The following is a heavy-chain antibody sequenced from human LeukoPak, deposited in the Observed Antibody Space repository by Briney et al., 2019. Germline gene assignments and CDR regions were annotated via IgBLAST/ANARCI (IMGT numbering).Heavy chain of an antibody. CDR1: GGSFSGYY. V-gene: IGHV4-34*01. J-gene: IGHJ4*02. Sequence: SETLSLTCAVYGGSFSGYYWSWIRQPPGKGLEWIGEINHSGSTNCNPSLKSRVTISVDTSKNQFSLKLSSVTAADTAVYYCARVHSNYLQLWLSHFDYWGQGTLVTVSS. CDR2: INHSGST. D-gene: IGHD5-18*01. CDR3: ARVHSNYLQLWLSHFDY.